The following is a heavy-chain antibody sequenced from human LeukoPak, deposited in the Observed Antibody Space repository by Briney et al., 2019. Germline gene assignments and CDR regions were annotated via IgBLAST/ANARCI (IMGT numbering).Heavy chain of an antibody. Sequence: AGGSLRLSCAASGFTFSTYWMHWVRPAPGKGLVWVSRINSAGSITTYADSVKGRSTISRDNAKNTLYLQMNGLRAEDTAVYYCARLNLIPHTSDWYYFDYWGQGTLVTVSS. D-gene: IGHD6-19*01. CDR3: ARLNLIPHTSDWYYFDY. CDR2: INSAGSIT. CDR1: GFTFSTYW. V-gene: IGHV3-74*01. J-gene: IGHJ4*02.